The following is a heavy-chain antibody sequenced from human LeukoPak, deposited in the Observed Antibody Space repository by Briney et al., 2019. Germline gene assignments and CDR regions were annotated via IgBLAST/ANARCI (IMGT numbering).Heavy chain of an antibody. Sequence: PGASLRLSCAASGFTFSSYAMSWVRQAPGKGLEWVSAISGSGGSTYYADSVKGRFTISRDNSKNTLYLQMNSLRAEDTAVYYCAKNTGGRKKPKGYDSSGYYHTLDYWGQGTLVTVSS. J-gene: IGHJ4*02. CDR3: AKNTGGRKKPKGYDSSGYYHTLDY. CDR1: GFTFSSYA. V-gene: IGHV3-23*01. CDR2: ISGSGGST. D-gene: IGHD3-22*01.